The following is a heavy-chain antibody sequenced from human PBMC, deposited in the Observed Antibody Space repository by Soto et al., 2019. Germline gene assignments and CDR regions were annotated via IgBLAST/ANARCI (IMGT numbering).Heavy chain of an antibody. CDR2: INHSGST. J-gene: IGHJ4*02. Sequence: TLSLTCAVYGGSFSGYCWSWIRPPPGKGLGWIGEINHSGSTNYNPSLKSRVTISVDTSKNQFSLKLSSVTAADTAVYYCARGPKGYSSTWYVDWGQGTLVTVSS. CDR3: ARGPKGYSSTWYVD. V-gene: IGHV4-34*01. D-gene: IGHD6-13*01. CDR1: GGSFSGYC.